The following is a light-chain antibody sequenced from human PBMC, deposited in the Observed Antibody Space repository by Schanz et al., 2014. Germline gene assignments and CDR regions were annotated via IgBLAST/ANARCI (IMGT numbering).Light chain of an antibody. CDR2: RDN. J-gene: IGLJ3*02. V-gene: IGLV1-51*01. Sequence: QSVLTQPPSASGAPGQRVTISCSGSSSNIGTYYVYWYQHLPGTAPKLLMYRDNQRPSGIPDRFSGSKSGTSATLGITGLQTGDEADYYCGTWDSSLSAGVFGGGTKLTVL. CDR3: GTWDSSLSAGV. CDR1: SSNIGTYY.